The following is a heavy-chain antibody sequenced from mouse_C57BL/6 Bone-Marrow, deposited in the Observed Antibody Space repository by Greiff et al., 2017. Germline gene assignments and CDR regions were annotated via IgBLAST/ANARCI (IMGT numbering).Heavy chain of an antibody. CDR2: ISSGSSTI. J-gene: IGHJ3*01. V-gene: IGHV5-17*01. CDR3: ARDHYYGSSYGFAY. D-gene: IGHD1-1*01. CDR1: GFTFSDYG. Sequence: DVQLVESGGGLVKPGGSLKLSCAASGFTFSDYGMHWVRQAPEKGLEWVAYISSGSSTIYYADTVKGRFTISRDNAKNTLFLQMTSLRSEDTAMYYCARDHYYGSSYGFAYWGQGTLVTVSA.